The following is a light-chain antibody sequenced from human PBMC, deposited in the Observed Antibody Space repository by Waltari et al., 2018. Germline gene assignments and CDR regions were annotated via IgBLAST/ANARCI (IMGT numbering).Light chain of an antibody. J-gene: IGLJ3*02. V-gene: IGLV1-40*01. CDR2: EHT. CDR1: ASTIPSSA. Sequence: QSVLTQAPPVSGAPGERVTLPCTGCASTIPSSACSWYQHLPGRVPKLLIFEHTKRPSGVPDRFSGSKSGTSASLAIEGLQPEDEGDYYCQSYDNSLRGSLLFGGGTKVTV. CDR3: QSYDNSLRGSLL.